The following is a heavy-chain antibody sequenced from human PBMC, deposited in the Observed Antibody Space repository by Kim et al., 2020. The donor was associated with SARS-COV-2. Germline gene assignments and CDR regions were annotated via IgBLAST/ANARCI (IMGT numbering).Heavy chain of an antibody. J-gene: IGHJ6*02. CDR1: GGSFSGYY. D-gene: IGHD6-6*01. V-gene: IGHV4-34*01. CDR3: RLAARHQSRYYYYGMDV. CDR2: INHSGST. Sequence: SETLSLTCAVYGGSFSGYYWSWIRQPPGKGLEWIGEINHSGSTNYNPSLKSRVTISVDTSKNQFSLKLSSVTAADTAVYYCRLAARHQSRYYYYGMDVWGQGTTVTVSS.